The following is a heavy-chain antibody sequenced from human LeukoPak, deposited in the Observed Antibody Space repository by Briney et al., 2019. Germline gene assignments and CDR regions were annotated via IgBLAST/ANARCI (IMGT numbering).Heavy chain of an antibody. Sequence: ASVKVSCKASGYTFTSYDINWVRQATGQGLEWMGWMNPNSGNTGYAQKFQGRVAMTRNTSISTAYMELSSLRSEDTAVYYCARPRQRLLLYAFDIWGQGTMVTVSS. J-gene: IGHJ3*02. CDR2: MNPNSGNT. CDR3: ARPRQRLLLYAFDI. CDR1: GYTFTSYD. D-gene: IGHD3-22*01. V-gene: IGHV1-8*01.